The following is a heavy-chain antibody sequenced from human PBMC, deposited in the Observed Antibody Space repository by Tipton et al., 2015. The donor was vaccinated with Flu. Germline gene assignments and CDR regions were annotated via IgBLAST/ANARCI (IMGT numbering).Heavy chain of an antibody. V-gene: IGHV4-38-2*02. J-gene: IGHJ4*02. Sequence: TLSLTCSVSGYSIRSAYYWGWVRRPPGKGLEWIGTIYHSGTTYYNPSLKSRLTISVDTSKNQFSLRLSSVTAADTAVYYCARGRIILVRGVIDYFDYWGQGTLVTVSS. CDR3: ARGRIILVRGVIDYFDY. D-gene: IGHD3-10*01. CDR2: IYHSGTT. CDR1: GYSIRSAYY.